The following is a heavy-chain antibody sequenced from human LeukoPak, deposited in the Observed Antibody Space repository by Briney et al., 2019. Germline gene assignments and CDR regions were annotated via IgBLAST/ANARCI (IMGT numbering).Heavy chain of an antibody. V-gene: IGHV1-2*02. J-gene: IGHJ4*02. Sequence: ASVKVSCKASGYTFTGYYMRWVRQAPGQGLEWMGWINPNSGGTNYAQKFQGRVTMTRDTSISTAYMELSRLRSDDTAVYYCARNLVVVPAAPGYWGQGTLVTVSS. CDR1: GYTFTGYY. D-gene: IGHD2-2*01. CDR3: ARNLVVVPAAPGY. CDR2: INPNSGGT.